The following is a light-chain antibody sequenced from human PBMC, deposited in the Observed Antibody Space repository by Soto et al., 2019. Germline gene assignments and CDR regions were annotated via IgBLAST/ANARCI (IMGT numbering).Light chain of an antibody. CDR3: LQHNTYPRT. V-gene: IGKV1-17*01. J-gene: IGKJ1*01. CDR2: AAS. Sequence: DIQMTQSPSSLSASVGDRVTITCRASQAIRNDLGWYQQKPAKAPKRLIYAASSLQSWVPSRFSGSGSGTEFTLTISSLQPEDSATYYCLQHNTYPRTFGKGTQVEIK. CDR1: QAIRND.